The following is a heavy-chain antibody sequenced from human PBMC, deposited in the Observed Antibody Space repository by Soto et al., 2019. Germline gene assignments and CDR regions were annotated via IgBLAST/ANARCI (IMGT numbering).Heavy chain of an antibody. Sequence: VQLKESGPGLVKLSDTLSLPCTVSGASIIVHYWIWFRQPPGEGMEWIGYIFYSGSTTYNNNPSLKSRVSISVDTSKNQFYLRLSSVTAADTAVYYCARVGSSGWSPDYWGQGTLVTVSS. J-gene: IGHJ4*02. CDR1: GASIIVHY. CDR2: IFYSGST. D-gene: IGHD6-19*01. V-gene: IGHV4-59*11. CDR3: ARVGSSGWSPDY.